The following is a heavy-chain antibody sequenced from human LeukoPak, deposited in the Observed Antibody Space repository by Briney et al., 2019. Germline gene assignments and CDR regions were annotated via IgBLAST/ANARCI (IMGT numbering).Heavy chain of an antibody. V-gene: IGHV3-9*01. CDR2: ISWNSDSI. D-gene: IGHD5-24*01. Sequence: GGSLRLSCAASGFTFDDYAMHWVRQAPGKGLEWVSGISWNSDSIDYADSVKGRFTISRDNAKNSLYLQMNSLRAEDTALYYCAKVEMAVISNPNAFDIWGQGTMVTVSS. CDR3: AKVEMAVISNPNAFDI. CDR1: GFTFDDYA. J-gene: IGHJ3*02.